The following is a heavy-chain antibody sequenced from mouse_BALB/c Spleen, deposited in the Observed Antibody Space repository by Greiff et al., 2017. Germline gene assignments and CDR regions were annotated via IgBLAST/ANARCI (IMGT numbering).Heavy chain of an antibody. V-gene: IGHV14-1*02. J-gene: IGHJ3*01. CDR3: ARPSTATSAWFAY. Sequence: EVQLQQSGAELVRPGALVKLSCKASGFNIKDYYMHWVKQRPEQGLEWIGWIDPENGNTIYDPKFQGKASITADTSSNTAYLQLSSLTSEDTAVYYCARPSTATSAWFAYWGQGTLVTVSA. CDR2: IDPENGNT. D-gene: IGHD1-2*01. CDR1: GFNIKDYY.